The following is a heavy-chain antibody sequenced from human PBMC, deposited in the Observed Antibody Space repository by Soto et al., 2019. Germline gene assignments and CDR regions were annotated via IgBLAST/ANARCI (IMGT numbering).Heavy chain of an antibody. D-gene: IGHD1-26*01. J-gene: IGHJ4*02. CDR2: ISGSGGST. Sequence: GGSLRLSCAASGVTFSSYAMSWVRQAPGKGLEWVSAISGSGGSTYYADSVKGRFTISRDNSKNTLYLQMNSLRAEDTAVYYCAKSGRVIVGATTLDYWGQGALVTVSS. CDR1: GVTFSSYA. V-gene: IGHV3-23*01. CDR3: AKSGRVIVGATTLDY.